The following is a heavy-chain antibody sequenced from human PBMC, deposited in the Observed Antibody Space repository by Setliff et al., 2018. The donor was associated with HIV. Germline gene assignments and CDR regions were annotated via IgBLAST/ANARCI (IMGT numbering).Heavy chain of an antibody. V-gene: IGHV1-69*13. CDR3: ARGNTAMVYPYYYGMDV. D-gene: IGHD5-18*01. J-gene: IGHJ6*02. Sequence: GASVKVSCKASGGTFNNYAINWVRLAPGQGLEWMGGIIPMFGTPNYAQKFQGRVTITADESTGTAYMELSSLRSEDAAVYYCARGNTAMVYPYYYGMDVWGQGTTVTVSS. CDR2: IIPMFGTP. CDR1: GGTFNNYA.